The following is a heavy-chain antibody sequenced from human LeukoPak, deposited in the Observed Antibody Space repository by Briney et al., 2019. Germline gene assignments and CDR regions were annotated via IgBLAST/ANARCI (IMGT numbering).Heavy chain of an antibody. CDR1: GFTFSRYH. V-gene: IGHV3-21*01. Sequence: PGGSLRLSCAGSGFTFSRYHTNWVRQAPGKGLEWVSSITSGGSYIYYQDSVKGRFTISRDNAKNSLYLQMNSLRAEDTAVYYCARETSYCSGGSCHHGMDVWGQGTTVTVSS. CDR2: ITSGGSYI. D-gene: IGHD2-15*01. CDR3: ARETSYCSGGSCHHGMDV. J-gene: IGHJ6*02.